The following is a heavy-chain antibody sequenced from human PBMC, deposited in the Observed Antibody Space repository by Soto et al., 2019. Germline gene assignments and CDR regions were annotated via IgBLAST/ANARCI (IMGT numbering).Heavy chain of an antibody. Sequence: QVQLVESGGGVVQPGRSLRLSCAASGFTFSSYAMHWVRQAPGKGLEWVAVISYDGSNKYYADSVKGRFTISRDNSKNTLYLQMNSLRAEDTAVYYCARDMSSGWYYFDYWGQGTLVTVSS. CDR3: ARDMSSGWYYFDY. CDR2: ISYDGSNK. J-gene: IGHJ4*02. CDR1: GFTFSSYA. V-gene: IGHV3-30-3*01. D-gene: IGHD6-19*01.